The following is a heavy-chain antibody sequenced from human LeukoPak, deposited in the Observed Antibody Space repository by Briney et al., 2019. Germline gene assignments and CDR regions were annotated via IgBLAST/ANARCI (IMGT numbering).Heavy chain of an antibody. J-gene: IGHJ4*02. D-gene: IGHD4-23*01. Sequence: SVKVSCKASGGTFSSYAISWVRQAPGQGLEWMGGIIPIFGTANYEQKFQGRVTMTRDTSVSTAYMELSGLRSDDTAMYYCARVYYGGKTPSPGGHWGQGTLVTVSS. CDR1: GGTFSSYA. CDR3: ARVYYGGKTPSPGGH. CDR2: IIPIFGTA. V-gene: IGHV1-69*05.